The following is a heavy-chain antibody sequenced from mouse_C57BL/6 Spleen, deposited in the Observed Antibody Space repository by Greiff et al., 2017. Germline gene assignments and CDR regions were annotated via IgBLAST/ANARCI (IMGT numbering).Heavy chain of an antibody. CDR2: IDPSDSDT. CDR3: GRWGDVDFDY. J-gene: IGHJ2*01. Sequence: QVQLQQPGAELVRPGSSVKLSCKASGYTFTSYWMHWVKQRPIQGLEWIGNIDPSDSDTHYNQKFKDKATLTVDKSSSTAYMQLSSLTSEDSAVYYCGRWGDVDFDYWGQGTTVTVYS. CDR1: GYTFTSYW. V-gene: IGHV1-52*01.